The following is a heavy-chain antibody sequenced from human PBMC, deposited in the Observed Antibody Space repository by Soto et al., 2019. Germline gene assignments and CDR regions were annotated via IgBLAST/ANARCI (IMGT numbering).Heavy chain of an antibody. CDR1: GFTFSSYS. CDR3: ARGGYGSGSYNYYGMDV. CDR2: ISSSSSYI. Sequence: GSLRLSCAASGFTFSSYSMNWVRQAPGKGLEWVSSISSSSSYIYYADSVKGRFTISRDNAKNSLYLQMNSLRAEDTAVYYCARGGYGSGSYNYYGMDVWGQGTTVTVSS. D-gene: IGHD3-10*01. J-gene: IGHJ6*02. V-gene: IGHV3-21*01.